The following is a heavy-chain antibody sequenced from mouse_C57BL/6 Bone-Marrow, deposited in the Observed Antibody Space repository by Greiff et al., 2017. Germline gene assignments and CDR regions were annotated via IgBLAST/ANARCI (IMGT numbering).Heavy chain of an antibody. Sequence: DVQLQESGPELVKPGASVKISCKASGYSLTGYYMHWVKQRHGNILDWIGYIYPYNGVSSYNQKFKGKDTLTVDKSSSTAYMELRSLTSEDSAVYYCAKYSNYPWYARDYWGQGTSVAVSS. CDR1: GYSLTGYY. V-gene: IGHV1-31*01. D-gene: IGHD2-5*01. J-gene: IGHJ4*01. CDR3: AKYSNYPWYARDY. CDR2: IYPYNGVS.